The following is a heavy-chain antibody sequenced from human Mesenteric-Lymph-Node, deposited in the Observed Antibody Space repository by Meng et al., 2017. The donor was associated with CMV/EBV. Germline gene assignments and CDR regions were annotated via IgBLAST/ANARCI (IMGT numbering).Heavy chain of an antibody. Sequence: SETLSLTCTVSGGSISSYYWSWIRQPPGKGLEWIGYIYYSGSTNYNPSLKSRVTISVDTSKNQFSLKLSSVTAADTAVYYCATDPPPWRRGSGSGSYYNMDVWGQGTTVTVSS. J-gene: IGHJ6*02. CDR3: ATDPPPWRRGSGSGSYYNMDV. CDR1: GGSISSYY. D-gene: IGHD3-10*01. CDR2: IYYSGST. V-gene: IGHV4-59*01.